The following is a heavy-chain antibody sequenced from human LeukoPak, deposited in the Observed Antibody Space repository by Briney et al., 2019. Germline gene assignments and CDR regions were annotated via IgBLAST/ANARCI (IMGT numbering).Heavy chain of an antibody. CDR3: ARDPLITYYYDSSGNHADWFDP. V-gene: IGHV3-21*01. D-gene: IGHD3-22*01. CDR1: GFACSSYS. CDR2: IISSSSYI. J-gene: IGHJ5*02. Sequence: GGSLRLYCAASGFACSSYSMNWVRQAPGKGLEWVSSIISSSSYIYYEDSVKGRFTISRDNAKNSLYLQMNSLRAEDTAVYYCARDPLITYYYDSSGNHADWFDPWGQGTLVTVSS.